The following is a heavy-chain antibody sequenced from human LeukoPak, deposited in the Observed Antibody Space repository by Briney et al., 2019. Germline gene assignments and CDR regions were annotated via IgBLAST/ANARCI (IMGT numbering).Heavy chain of an antibody. Sequence: GESLKISCKGSGYSFTSYWIGWVRQMPGKGLEWMGIIYPGDSDTRYSPSFQGQVTISADKSINTAYLQWSSLKASDTAMYYCARRVYGDYVDPRTRWFDPWGQGTLVTVSS. J-gene: IGHJ5*02. CDR2: IYPGDSDT. CDR3: ARRVYGDYVDPRTRWFDP. D-gene: IGHD4-17*01. CDR1: GYSFTSYW. V-gene: IGHV5-51*03.